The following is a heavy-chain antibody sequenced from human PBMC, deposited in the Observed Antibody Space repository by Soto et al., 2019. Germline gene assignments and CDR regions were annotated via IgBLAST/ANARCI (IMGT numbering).Heavy chain of an antibody. Sequence: QVQLVQSGAEVKKPGSSVKVSCKASGGTFSSYTISWVRQAPGQGLEWMGRIIPILGIANYAQKFRGRVTITADKSTSTAYMELSSLRSEDTAVYYCAMNPLTGSYYYYGMDVWGQGTTVTVSS. J-gene: IGHJ6*02. CDR1: GGTFSSYT. D-gene: IGHD3-16*01. V-gene: IGHV1-69*02. CDR3: AMNPLTGSYYYYGMDV. CDR2: IIPILGIA.